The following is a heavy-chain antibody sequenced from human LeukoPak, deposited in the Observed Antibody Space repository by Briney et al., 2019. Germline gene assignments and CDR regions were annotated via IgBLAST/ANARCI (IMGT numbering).Heavy chain of an antibody. CDR2: ISHDGDTT. V-gene: IGHV3-23*01. CDR3: ARRGPSSEYYYKGGFDI. D-gene: IGHD3-22*01. Sequence: GGSLRLSCAASGFSFTDAWMTWIRQAPGKGLEWVSVISHDGDTTRYADYVKGRFAISRDNSKSSLYLQMNSLRADDTALYYCARRGPSSEYYYKGGFDIWGQGTMVTVSS. CDR1: GFSFTDAW. J-gene: IGHJ3*02.